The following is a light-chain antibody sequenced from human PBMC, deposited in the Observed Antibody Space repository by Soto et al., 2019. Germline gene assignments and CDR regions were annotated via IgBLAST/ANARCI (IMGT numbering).Light chain of an antibody. CDR2: GAS. CDR1: QSVSSN. J-gene: IGKJ2*01. V-gene: IGKV3-15*01. CDR3: QQYNNWPYT. Sequence: EIVMTQCPATLSVSPGERATLSCRASQSVSSNFAWYQQKPGQAPRLLIYGASTRATGIPARFSGSGSGTEFTLTISSLQSEDFAVYYCQQYNNWPYTFGQGTKLEIK.